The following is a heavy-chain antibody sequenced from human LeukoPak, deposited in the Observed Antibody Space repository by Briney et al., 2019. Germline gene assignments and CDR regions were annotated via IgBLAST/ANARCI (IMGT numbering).Heavy chain of an antibody. V-gene: IGHV3-21*04. CDR2: ISSSSSYI. CDR3: AKDQYCSGGSCYYYFDY. D-gene: IGHD2-15*01. CDR1: GFTFSSYS. J-gene: IGHJ4*02. Sequence: PGGSLRLSCAASGFTFSSYSMNWVRQAPGKGLEWVSSISSSSSYIYYADSVKGRFTISRDNSKNTLYLQMNSLRAEDTAVYYCAKDQYCSGGSCYYYFDYWGQGTLVTVSS.